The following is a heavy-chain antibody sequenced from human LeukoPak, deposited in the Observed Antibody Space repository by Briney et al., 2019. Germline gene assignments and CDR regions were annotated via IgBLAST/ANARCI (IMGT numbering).Heavy chain of an antibody. Sequence: GGSLRLSCAASGFTFGNYGMSWVRQAPGKGLEWVSGINWNGGSTGYADSVEGRFTISRDNAKNSQYLQMNSLRVDDTAVYYCAKDPYSSPYYGPGYLGQGTLVTVSS. D-gene: IGHD6-19*01. CDR2: INWNGGST. V-gene: IGHV3-20*04. CDR1: GFTFGNYG. CDR3: AKDPYSSPYYGPGY. J-gene: IGHJ4*02.